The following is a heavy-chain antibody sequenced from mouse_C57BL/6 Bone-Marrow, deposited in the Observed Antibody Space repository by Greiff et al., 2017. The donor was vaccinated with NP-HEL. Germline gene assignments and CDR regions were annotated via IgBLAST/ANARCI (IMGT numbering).Heavy chain of an antibody. D-gene: IGHD1-1*01. CDR2: LWSGGST. V-gene: IGHV2-4*01. CDR3: AILITTVVGAMDY. Sequence: QVQLQQSGPGLVQPSQSLSITCTVSGFSLTSYGVHWVRQPPGKGLEWLGVLWSGGSTDYNAAFISRLSISKDNSKSQVFFKMNSLQADDTAIYYCAILITTVVGAMDYWGQGTSVTVSS. J-gene: IGHJ4*01. CDR1: GFSLTSYG.